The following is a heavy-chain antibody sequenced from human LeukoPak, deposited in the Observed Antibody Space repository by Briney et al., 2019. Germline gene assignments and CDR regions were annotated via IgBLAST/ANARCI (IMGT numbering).Heavy chain of an antibody. CDR2: INHSGST. CDR1: GGSFSGYY. Sequence: SETLSLTCAVYGGSFSGYYWSWIRQPPGKGLEWIGEINHSGSTNYNPSLKSRVTISVDTSKNQFSLKLSSVTAAGTAVYYCARGPTNYVWGSYRYGVRYYFDYWGQGTLVTVSS. V-gene: IGHV4-34*01. CDR3: ARGPTNYVWGSYRYGVRYYFDY. D-gene: IGHD3-16*02. J-gene: IGHJ4*02.